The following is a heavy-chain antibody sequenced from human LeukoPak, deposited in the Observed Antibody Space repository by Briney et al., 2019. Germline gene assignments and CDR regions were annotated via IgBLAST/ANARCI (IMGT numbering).Heavy chain of an antibody. CDR3: AREDGVVGASSAFDY. Sequence: PGGSLRLSCAASGFTFSTYTMNWVRQAPGKGLEWVSSINNRGNYIYYADSVKGRFTISRDNAKNSLYLQMNSLRAEDTAVYYCAREDGVVGASSAFDYWGQGIQVTVSS. CDR2: INNRGNYI. D-gene: IGHD1-26*01. V-gene: IGHV3-21*01. CDR1: GFTFSTYT. J-gene: IGHJ4*02.